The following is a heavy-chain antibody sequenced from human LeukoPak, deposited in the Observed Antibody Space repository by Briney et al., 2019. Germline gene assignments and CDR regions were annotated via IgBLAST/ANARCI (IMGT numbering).Heavy chain of an antibody. D-gene: IGHD4/OR15-4a*01. Sequence: PGGSLRLSCAASGVTVSSNYMSWVRQAPGKGLEWVSVIYSGGTTYYADSVKGRFTISRDSSKNTLYLQTNSLRAEDTAVYYCARLTMVLAFDIWGQGTMVTVSS. CDR1: GVTVSSNY. CDR2: IYSGGTT. V-gene: IGHV3-53*01. J-gene: IGHJ3*02. CDR3: ARLTMVLAFDI.